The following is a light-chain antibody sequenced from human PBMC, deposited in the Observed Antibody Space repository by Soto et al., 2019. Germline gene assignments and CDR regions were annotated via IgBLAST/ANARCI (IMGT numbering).Light chain of an antibody. V-gene: IGKV3-11*01. J-gene: IGKJ4*01. CDR3: QQRSNWPPLT. CDR2: DAS. Sequence: EIVLTQSPATLSLSPGERATLSCRASQSVSSYLAWYQQKRGQAPRLLIYDASNRATGIPARFSGSGSGTDFTLIISSLEPEDFAVYYCQQRSNWPPLTFGGGTRVEIK. CDR1: QSVSSY.